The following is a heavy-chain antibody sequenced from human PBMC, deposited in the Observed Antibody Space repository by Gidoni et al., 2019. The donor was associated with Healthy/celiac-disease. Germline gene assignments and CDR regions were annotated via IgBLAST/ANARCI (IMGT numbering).Heavy chain of an antibody. V-gene: IGHV3-23*01. CDR3: AKDRDWGNFDY. J-gene: IGHJ4*02. CDR1: GFTFSSYA. CDR2: ISGSGGST. D-gene: IGHD7-27*01. Sequence: EVQLLESGGGLVQPGGSLRRSFAASGFTFSSYAMSWVRQAPGKGLEWVSAISGSGGSTYYADSVKGRFTISRDNSKNTLYLQMNSLRAEDTAVYSCAKDRDWGNFDYWGQGTLVTVSS.